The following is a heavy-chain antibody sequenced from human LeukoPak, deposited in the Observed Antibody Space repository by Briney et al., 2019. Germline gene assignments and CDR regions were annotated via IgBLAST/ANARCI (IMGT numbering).Heavy chain of an antibody. CDR1: GFTFSSYA. D-gene: IGHD6-19*01. V-gene: IGHV3-23*01. CDR2: ISGSGGST. CDR3: ATRDSSGWYSLDY. Sequence: GGSLRLSCAASGFTFSSYAMSWVRQAPGKGLEWVSAISGSGGSTYYADSVKGRFTISRDNSKNTLYLQMNSLRAEDTAVYYCATRDSSGWYSLDYWGQGTLVTVSS. J-gene: IGHJ4*02.